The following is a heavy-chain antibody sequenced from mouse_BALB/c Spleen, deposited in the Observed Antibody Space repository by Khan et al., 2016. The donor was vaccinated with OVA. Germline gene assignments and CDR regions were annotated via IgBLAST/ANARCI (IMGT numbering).Heavy chain of an antibody. CDR3: ARLAYYYDSEGFAY. V-gene: IGHV5-6*01. Sequence: EVKLLESGGDLVKPGGSLKLSCAASGFTFSTYGMSWVRQTLDKRLVWVATVSSGGSYTYYPDSVKGRFTISRDNAKNTLYLQLSSLKSEDTAMFYCARLAYYYDSEGFAYWGQGTLVTVSA. D-gene: IGHD1-1*01. CDR2: VSSGGSYT. J-gene: IGHJ3*01. CDR1: GFTFSTYG.